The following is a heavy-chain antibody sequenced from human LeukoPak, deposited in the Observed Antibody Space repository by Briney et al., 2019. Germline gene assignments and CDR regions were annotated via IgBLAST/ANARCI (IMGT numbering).Heavy chain of an antibody. Sequence: PGGSLRLSCAASGFTVSSNYMSWVRQAPGKGLEWVSLIYSGGSTYYADSVKGRFTISRDNSKNTVYLQMNSLRAEDTAVYYCARDRGAASPLWADPWGQGTLVTVSS. CDR3: ARDRGAASPLWADP. V-gene: IGHV3-53*01. CDR1: GFTVSSNY. CDR2: IYSGGST. D-gene: IGHD6-13*01. J-gene: IGHJ5*02.